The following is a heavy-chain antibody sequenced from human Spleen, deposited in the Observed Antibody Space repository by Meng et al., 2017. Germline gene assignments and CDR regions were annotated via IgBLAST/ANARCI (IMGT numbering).Heavy chain of an antibody. CDR3: ARQGGYSGGSCYSSDW. Sequence: GGSLRLSCAASGFTFSSYAMHWVRQAPGKGLECVANIQQEGSEKYYVDSVKGRFTISRDNAKNSLYLQMNSLRAEDTAVYYCARQGGYSGGSCYSSDWWGQGTRVSVSS. CDR2: IQQEGSEK. V-gene: IGHV3-7*01. CDR1: GFTFSSYA. D-gene: IGHD2-15*01. J-gene: IGHJ4*02.